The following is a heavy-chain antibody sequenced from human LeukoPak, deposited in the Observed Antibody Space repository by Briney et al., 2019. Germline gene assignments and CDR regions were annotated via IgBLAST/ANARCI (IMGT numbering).Heavy chain of an antibody. CDR2: TRNKANSYTT. Sequence: GGSLRLSCAAFGFTFSDHYMDWVRQAPGKGLEWVGRTRNKANSYTTEYAASVKGRFTISRDDSKDSLYLQMNSLKTEDTAVYYCARGQYCSSTSCYGTDAFDIWGQGTMVTVSS. CDR3: ARGQYCSSTSCYGTDAFDI. D-gene: IGHD2-2*01. CDR1: GFTFSDHY. V-gene: IGHV3-72*01. J-gene: IGHJ3*02.